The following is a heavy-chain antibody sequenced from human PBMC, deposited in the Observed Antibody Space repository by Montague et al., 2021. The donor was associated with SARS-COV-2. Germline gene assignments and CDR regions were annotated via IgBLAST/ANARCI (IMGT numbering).Heavy chain of an antibody. Sequence: SLRLSCAASGFTFSDYAMTWVRQAPGKGLEWVSIIFTGDSTTYSADSVKGRFTISRDNSKNTLYLQMNRLRAEDTAVYYCAKDQDNWFGESGLGESGMDVWGQGTTVTVSS. J-gene: IGHJ6*02. CDR2: IFTGDSTT. V-gene: IGHV3-23*03. D-gene: IGHD3-10*01. CDR1: GFTFSDYA. CDR3: AKDQDNWFGESGLGESGMDV.